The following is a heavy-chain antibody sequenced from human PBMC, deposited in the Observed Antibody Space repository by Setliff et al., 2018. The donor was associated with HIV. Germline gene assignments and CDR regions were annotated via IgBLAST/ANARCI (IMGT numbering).Heavy chain of an antibody. V-gene: IGHV3-72*01. CDR3: TRARDGSYDY. D-gene: IGHD1-26*01. Sequence: GGSLRLSCAVSGFTFSEHFIDWVRQAPGKGLEWVGRTRDRANSYIADYAASVQGRFTVSRDHSQNAVYLQMNSLRIEDTAVYFCTRARDGSYDYWGQGTLVTVSS. J-gene: IGHJ4*02. CDR1: GFTFSEHF. CDR2: TRDRANSYIA.